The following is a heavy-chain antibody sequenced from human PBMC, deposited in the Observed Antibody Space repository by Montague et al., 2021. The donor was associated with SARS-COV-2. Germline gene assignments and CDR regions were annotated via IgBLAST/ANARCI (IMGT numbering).Heavy chain of an antibody. CDR2: IYYSGST. Sequence: SETLSLTCTVSGGSISSYYWSWIRQPPGKGLEWIGYIYYSGSTNYNPSLKSRVTISVDTSENQFSLKLSSVTAADTAVYYCARVLHSSRVDWFDPWGQGTLVTVSS. V-gene: IGHV4-59*01. D-gene: IGHD6-13*01. J-gene: IGHJ5*02. CDR1: GGSISSYY. CDR3: ARVLHSSRVDWFDP.